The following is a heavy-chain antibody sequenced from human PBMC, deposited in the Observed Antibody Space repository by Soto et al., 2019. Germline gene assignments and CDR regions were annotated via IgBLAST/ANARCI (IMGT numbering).Heavy chain of an antibody. V-gene: IGHV3-64D*06. CDR1: GFTFSSYA. D-gene: IGHD3-22*01. Sequence: GGSLRLSCSASGFTFSSYAMHWVRQAPGKGLEYVSSISINGGSTHYADSVKGRFTISRDNSRNTQYLQMSSLRADDTSVFFCVKGEFYYDSIAYYPFDSWGQGTLVTVSS. CDR3: VKGEFYYDSIAYYPFDS. J-gene: IGHJ4*02. CDR2: ISINGGST.